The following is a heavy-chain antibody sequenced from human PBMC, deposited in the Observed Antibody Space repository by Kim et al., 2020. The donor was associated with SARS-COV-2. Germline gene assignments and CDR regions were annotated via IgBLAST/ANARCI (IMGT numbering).Heavy chain of an antibody. D-gene: IGHD6-19*01. CDR2: IYYSGST. V-gene: IGHV4-39*07. Sequence: SETLSLTCTVSGGSISSSSYYWGWIRQPPGKGLEWIGSIYYSGSTYYNPSLKSRVTISVDTSKNQFSLKLSSVTAADTAVYYCARANPHHWVIAVADAFDYWGQGTLVTVSS. CDR1: GGSISSSSYY. J-gene: IGHJ4*02. CDR3: ARANPHHWVIAVADAFDY.